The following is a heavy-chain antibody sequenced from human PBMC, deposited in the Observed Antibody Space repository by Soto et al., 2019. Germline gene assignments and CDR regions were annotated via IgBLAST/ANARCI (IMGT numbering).Heavy chain of an antibody. Sequence: SETLSLTCTVSGASITSTSYHWGWIRQPPGKGLEWIGNFYYSGSTYYNPSLRSRVTISVDASKNQFSLKVSSVTATDTAVYYCARGRSSSWYFLGYWGQGTLVTVSS. D-gene: IGHD6-13*01. CDR1: GASITSTSYH. CDR2: FYYSGST. CDR3: ARGRSSSWYFLGY. J-gene: IGHJ4*02. V-gene: IGHV4-39*01.